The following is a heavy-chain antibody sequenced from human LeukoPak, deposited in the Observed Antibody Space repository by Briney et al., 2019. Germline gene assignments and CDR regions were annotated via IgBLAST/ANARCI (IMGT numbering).Heavy chain of an antibody. V-gene: IGHV1-58*02. CDR1: GFTFTSSA. CDR3: ASQVYDILTGLASY. D-gene: IGHD3-9*01. CDR2: IVVGSGNT. J-gene: IGHJ4*02. Sequence: SVKVSCKASGFTFTSSAMQWVRQARGQRLEWIGWIVVGSGNTNYAQKFQERVTITRDMSTSTAYMELSSLRSEDTAVYYCASQVYDILTGLASYWGQGTLVTVSS.